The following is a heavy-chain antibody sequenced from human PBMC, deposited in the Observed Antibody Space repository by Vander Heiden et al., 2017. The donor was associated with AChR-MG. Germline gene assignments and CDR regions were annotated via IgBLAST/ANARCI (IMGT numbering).Heavy chain of an antibody. CDR3: ARHVGKTRGHYYGMDV. CDR2: IYYSGST. J-gene: IGHJ6*02. V-gene: IGHV4-39*01. D-gene: IGHD7-27*01. Sequence: QLQLQESGPGLVKPSETLSLTCTVSGGSISSSSYYWGWIRQPPGKGLEWIGSIYYSGSTYYNPSLKSRVTISVDTSKNQFSLKLSSVTAADTAVYYCARHVGKTRGHYYGMDVWGQGTTVTVSS. CDR1: GGSISSSSYY.